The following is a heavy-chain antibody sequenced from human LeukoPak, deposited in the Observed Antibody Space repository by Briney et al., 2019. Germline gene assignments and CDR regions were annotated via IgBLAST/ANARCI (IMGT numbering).Heavy chain of an antibody. V-gene: IGHV3-15*01. CDR3: TTSPAGGIDDY. CDR1: GFTFSDAW. CDR2: IKSITDGGTT. Sequence: GGSLRLSCAASGFTFSDAWMSWVRQAPGKGLEWVGRIKSITDGGTTDYAAPVKGRFTISRDDSKNTLYLQMNSLKTEDTAVYYSTTSPAGGIDDYWGQGTLVTVSS. J-gene: IGHJ4*02. D-gene: IGHD4-23*01.